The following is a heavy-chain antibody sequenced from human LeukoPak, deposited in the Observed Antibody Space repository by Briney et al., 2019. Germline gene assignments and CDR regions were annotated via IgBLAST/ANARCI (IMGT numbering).Heavy chain of an antibody. CDR2: ISGSGGST. D-gene: IGHD3-22*01. CDR1: GFTFSSYS. Sequence: GGSLRLSCAASGFTFSSYSMNWVRQAPGKGLEWVSAISGSGGSTYYADSVKGRFTISRNNSKNTLFLHLNSLRADDTAVYYCAKDRFDSLPGADVDYWGQGTLVTVSS. V-gene: IGHV3-23*01. CDR3: AKDRFDSLPGADVDY. J-gene: IGHJ4*02.